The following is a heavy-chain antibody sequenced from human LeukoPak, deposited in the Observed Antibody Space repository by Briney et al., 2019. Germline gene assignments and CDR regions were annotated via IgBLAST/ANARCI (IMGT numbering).Heavy chain of an antibody. D-gene: IGHD6-6*01. J-gene: IGHJ4*02. CDR3: ARGPRRFHNT. Sequence: GGSLRLSCAASEFSVGSNYMTWVRQAPGKGLEWVSLIYSGGSTYYSDSVMGRFTIFRDNSKNKLYLLMNSLLAEDKAVYYCARGPRRFHNTGGQGALVAVSS. V-gene: IGHV3-66*01. CDR1: EFSVGSNY. CDR2: IYSGGST.